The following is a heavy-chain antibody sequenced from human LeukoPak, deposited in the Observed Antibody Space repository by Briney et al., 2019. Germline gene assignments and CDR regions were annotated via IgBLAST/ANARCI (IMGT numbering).Heavy chain of an antibody. CDR2: IYPSGNT. J-gene: IGHJ2*01. V-gene: IGHV4-4*07. CDR1: RGSTSTYY. D-gene: IGHD3-22*01. CDR3: ARDRGLYYYDSSAPAPFDL. Sequence: SETLSLTCTVSRGSTSTYYWSWIRQPAGKGLEWIGRIYPSGNTNFNPSLMSRVTISVDTSKNQFSLKLSSVTAADTAVYNCARDRGLYYYDSSAPAPFDLWGRGTLVTVSS.